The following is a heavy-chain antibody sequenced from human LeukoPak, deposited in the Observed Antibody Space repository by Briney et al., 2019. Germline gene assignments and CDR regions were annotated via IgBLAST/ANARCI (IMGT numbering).Heavy chain of an antibody. D-gene: IGHD2-15*01. Sequence: GGSLRLSCAASGFTFSSYAMSWVRQAPGKGLEWVSAFSGSGGSTSYADSVKGRFTISRDNSKNTLYLQMNSLRAEDTAVYYCAKGRCSGASCFIDYWGQGTLVTVSS. V-gene: IGHV3-23*01. CDR2: FSGSGGST. J-gene: IGHJ4*02. CDR1: GFTFSSYA. CDR3: AKGRCSGASCFIDY.